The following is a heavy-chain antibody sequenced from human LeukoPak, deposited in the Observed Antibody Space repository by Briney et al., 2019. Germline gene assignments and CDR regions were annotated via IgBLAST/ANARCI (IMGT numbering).Heavy chain of an antibody. CDR1: GFTFDDYA. J-gene: IGHJ3*02. V-gene: IGHV3-9*01. CDR2: ISWNGGII. CDR3: AKDISSGGVDPFDI. D-gene: IGHD3-16*01. Sequence: GGSLRLSCAASGFTFDDYAMHWVRQAPGKGLEWVSGISWNGGIIGYADSVKGRFTIFRDNAKNSLYLQMNSLRAEDTALYYCAKDISSGGVDPFDIWGQGTVVTVSS.